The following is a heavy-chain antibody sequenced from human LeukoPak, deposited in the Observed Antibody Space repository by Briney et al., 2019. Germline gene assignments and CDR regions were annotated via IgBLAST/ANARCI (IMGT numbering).Heavy chain of an antibody. CDR3: ARPYGDYRWDAFDI. D-gene: IGHD4-17*01. CDR1: GYTFTSYG. V-gene: IGHV1-69*13. J-gene: IGHJ3*02. CDR2: IIAIFGTA. Sequence: ASVKVSCKASGYTFTSYGISWVRQAPGQGREWMGGIIAIFGTANYAQKFQGRVTITADESKSTANMELRSLRSEDTAVYYCARPYGDYRWDAFDIWGQGTMVTVSS.